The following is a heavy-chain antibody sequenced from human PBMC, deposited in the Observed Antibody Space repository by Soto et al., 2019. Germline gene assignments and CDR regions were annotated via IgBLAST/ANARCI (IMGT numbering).Heavy chain of an antibody. CDR1: GGTFSSYA. D-gene: IGHD4-17*01. Sequence: QVQLVQSGAEVKKPGSSVKVSCKASGGTFSSYAISWVRQAPGQGLEWMGGIIPIFGTANYAQKFQGRVTITADESTSTAYMELSSLRSEVTAVSYCARDVVDYGDYTKNIFDYWGQGTLVTVSS. J-gene: IGHJ4*02. CDR3: ARDVVDYGDYTKNIFDY. CDR2: IIPIFGTA. V-gene: IGHV1-69*01.